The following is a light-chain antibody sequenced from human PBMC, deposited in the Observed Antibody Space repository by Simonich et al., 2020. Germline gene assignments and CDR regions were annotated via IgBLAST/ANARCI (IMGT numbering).Light chain of an antibody. V-gene: IGLV2-14*01. J-gene: IGLJ2*01. CDR2: DGS. CDR3: SSYTSSSTLV. CDR1: SSDVGGYNY. Sequence: QSALTQPASVSGSPGQSITISCTGTSSDVGGYNYVSWYQQHPGKAPKLMIYDGSKRPSGVSNRFSGSKSGNTASRTISGLQAEDEADYYCSSYTSSSTLVFGGGTKLTVL.